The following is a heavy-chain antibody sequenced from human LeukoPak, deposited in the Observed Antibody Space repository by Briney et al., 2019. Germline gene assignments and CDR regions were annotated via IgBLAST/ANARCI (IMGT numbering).Heavy chain of an antibody. CDR1: GGSFSGYY. CDR2: INHSGST. D-gene: IGHD5-18*01. V-gene: IGHV4-34*01. CDR3: ARSLRGYSYGYRFDY. Sequence: SETLSLTCAVSGGSFSGYYWSWIRQPPGKGLEWIGEINHSGSTNYNPSLKSRVTISIDTSKNQFSLKLSSVTAADTAVYYCARSLRGYSYGYRFDYWGQGTLVTVSS. J-gene: IGHJ4*01.